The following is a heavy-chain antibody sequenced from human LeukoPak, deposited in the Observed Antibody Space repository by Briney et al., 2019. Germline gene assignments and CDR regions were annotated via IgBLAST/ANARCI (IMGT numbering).Heavy chain of an antibody. J-gene: IGHJ4*02. CDR1: GFTFSGYA. Sequence: GGSLRLSCAASGFTFSGYAMNWVRQAPEKGLEWVSAISGSGSTYYADSVKGRFTISRDNSKNTLYLQMNSLRAEDTAVYYCAKDFHASSGYYLDYWGQGTLVTVSS. V-gene: IGHV3-23*01. CDR3: AKDFHASSGYYLDY. CDR2: ISGSGST. D-gene: IGHD3-22*01.